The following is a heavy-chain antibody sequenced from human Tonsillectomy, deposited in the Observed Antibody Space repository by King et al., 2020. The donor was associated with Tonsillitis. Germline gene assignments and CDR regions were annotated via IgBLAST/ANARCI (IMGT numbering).Heavy chain of an antibody. D-gene: IGHD2-21*02. CDR3: AREGPPTYCGGDCYLPHFDY. V-gene: IGHV4-34*01. Sequence: VQLQQWGAGLLKPSETLSLTCAVYGGSFSGYYWSWIRQPPGKGLEWIGEINHSGSTNYNPSLKSRVTISVDTSKNQFSLKLSSVTAADTAVYYCAREGPPTYCGGDCYLPHFDYWGQGTLVTVSS. J-gene: IGHJ4*02. CDR2: INHSGST. CDR1: GGSFSGYY.